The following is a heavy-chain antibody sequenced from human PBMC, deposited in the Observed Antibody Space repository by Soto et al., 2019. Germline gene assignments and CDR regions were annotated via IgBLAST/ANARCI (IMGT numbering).Heavy chain of an antibody. J-gene: IGHJ6*02. CDR1: GFTFDDNT. CDR3: AKAGAAPYGMDV. V-gene: IGHV3-43*01. D-gene: IGHD6-6*01. CDR2: ISWDGGST. Sequence: GGSLRLSCAASGFTFDDNTMHWVRQAPGKGLEWVSLISWDGGSTYYADSVKGRFTISRDNSKNSLYLQMNSLRTEDTALYYCAKAGAAPYGMDVWGQGTTVTVSS.